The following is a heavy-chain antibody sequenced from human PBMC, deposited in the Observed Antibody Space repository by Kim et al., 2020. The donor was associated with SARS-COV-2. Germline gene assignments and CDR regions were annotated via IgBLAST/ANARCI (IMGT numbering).Heavy chain of an antibody. CDR3: AKSFSGSYFGYDY. V-gene: IGHV3-30*18. CDR2: ISYDGSNK. Sequence: GGSLRLSCAASGFTFNTYGMHWVRQAPGKGLEWVAGISYDGSNKYYADSVKGRFTISRDNSKNTLYLQMNSLRIEDTAVYYCAKSFSGSYFGYDYWGQGTPVTLSS. D-gene: IGHD1-26*01. CDR1: GFTFNTYG. J-gene: IGHJ4*02.